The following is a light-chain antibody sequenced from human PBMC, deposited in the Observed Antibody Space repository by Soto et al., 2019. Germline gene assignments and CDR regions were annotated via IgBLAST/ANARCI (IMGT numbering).Light chain of an antibody. CDR3: SAWDDSLSGPV. CDR1: SSNIGSNY. Sequence: QSVLTQPPSASGTPGQRVTISCSGSSSNIGSNYEYWYCQLQGTAPNVLIFRNDERPSGVPDRFSGSKSGSSASLAISGLRSEDEADYYCSAWDDSLSGPVFGRGTKLTVL. V-gene: IGLV1-47*01. J-gene: IGLJ3*02. CDR2: RND.